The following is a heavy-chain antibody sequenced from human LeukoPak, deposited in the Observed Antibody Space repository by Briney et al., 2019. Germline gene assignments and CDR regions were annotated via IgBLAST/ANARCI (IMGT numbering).Heavy chain of an antibody. CDR2: IYYSVST. J-gene: IGHJ4*02. CDR3: ARVQYCSSTSCYALDY. Sequence: SETLSLTCTVSGGSISSYYWSWIRQPPGKGLEWIGYIYYSVSTNYNPSLKSRVTISVDTSKNQFSLKLSSVTAADMAVYYCARVQYCSSTSCYALDYWGQGTLVTVSS. CDR1: GGSISSYY. V-gene: IGHV4-59*01. D-gene: IGHD2-2*01.